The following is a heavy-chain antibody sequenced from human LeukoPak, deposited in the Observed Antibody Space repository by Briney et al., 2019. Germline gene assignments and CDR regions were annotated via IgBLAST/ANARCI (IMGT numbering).Heavy chain of an antibody. CDR2: IDPSDSYT. J-gene: IGHJ4*02. Sequence: GESLKISCKGSGYSFPTYWTSWVRQMPGKGMEWMGRIDPSDSYTNYSPSFQGHVTISADKSISTAYLQWSSLKASDTAMYYCASGSGWTLGYWGQGTLVTVSS. CDR3: ASGSGWTLGY. V-gene: IGHV5-10-1*01. CDR1: GYSFPTYW. D-gene: IGHD6-19*01.